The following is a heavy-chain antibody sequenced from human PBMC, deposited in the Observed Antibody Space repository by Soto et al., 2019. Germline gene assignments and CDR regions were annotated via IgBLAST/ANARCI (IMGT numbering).Heavy chain of an antibody. Sequence: ASVKVSCKASGYSFTAYFMXXVRQAPGQGLEWMGIVHPSGGNTNYAQKFQGRVTMTWDTSTTTVYMELSSLRSDDTAVYYCARAPYSSSSCFFDYWGDGTPVTVSS. CDR1: GYSFTAYF. CDR2: VHPSGGNT. J-gene: IGHJ4*01. D-gene: IGHD6-6*01. CDR3: ARAPYSSSSCFFDY. V-gene: IGHV1-46*01.